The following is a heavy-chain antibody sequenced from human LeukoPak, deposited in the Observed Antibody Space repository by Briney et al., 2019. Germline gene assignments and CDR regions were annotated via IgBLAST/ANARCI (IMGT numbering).Heavy chain of an antibody. CDR2: INHSGST. V-gene: IGHV4-34*01. CDR1: GGSFSGYY. Sequence: KPSETLSLTCAVYGGSFSGYYWSWIRQPPGKGLEWIGEINHSGSTNYNPSLKSRVTISVDTSKNQFSLKLSSVTAADTAVYYCARLSGLVIYPYDAFDIWGQGTMVTVSS. CDR3: ARLSGLVIYPYDAFDI. D-gene: IGHD2-2*02. J-gene: IGHJ3*02.